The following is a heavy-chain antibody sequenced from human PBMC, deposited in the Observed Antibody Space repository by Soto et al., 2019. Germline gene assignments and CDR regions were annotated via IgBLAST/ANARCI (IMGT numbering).Heavy chain of an antibody. Sequence: SETLSLTCAISGDSVSSNSAAWNWIRQSPSRGLEWLGRTYYRSKWYNDYVVSVKSRITINPDTSKNQFSLQLNSVTPEDTAVYYCARASRDGYNWGINFDYWGQGTLVTVSS. CDR1: GDSVSSNSAA. J-gene: IGHJ4*02. CDR3: ARASRDGYNWGINFDY. CDR2: TYYRSKWYN. V-gene: IGHV6-1*01. D-gene: IGHD5-12*01.